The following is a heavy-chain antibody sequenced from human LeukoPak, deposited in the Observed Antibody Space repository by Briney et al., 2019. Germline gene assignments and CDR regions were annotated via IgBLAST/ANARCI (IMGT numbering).Heavy chain of an antibody. CDR1: GYSFTSYW. CDR2: IHPGDSDT. Sequence: GESLKISCKGSGYSFTSYWIGWVRQLPGKGLEWMGIIHPGDSDTRYSPSFQGQVTISADKSISTAYLQWSNLRASDTAMYYCARSHSRGSHAFDIWGQGTMVTVSS. J-gene: IGHJ3*02. V-gene: IGHV5-51*01. D-gene: IGHD6-19*01. CDR3: ARSHSRGSHAFDI.